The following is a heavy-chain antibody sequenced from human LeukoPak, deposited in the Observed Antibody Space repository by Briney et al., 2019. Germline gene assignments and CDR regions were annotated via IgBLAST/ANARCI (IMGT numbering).Heavy chain of an antibody. D-gene: IGHD2-2*01. Sequence: PGGSLRLSCAASGFTVSNNYMGWVRQAPGKGLDWVSVIYNDGRTHYPDSVKGRFTISRDTSGNTLYLQMNRLRAEDTAVYYSAREFCGHCSTNSCPFQHWGQGSLVTVSS. CDR3: AREFCGHCSTNSCPFQH. CDR1: GFTVSNNY. V-gene: IGHV3-66*01. J-gene: IGHJ1*01. CDR2: IYNDGRT.